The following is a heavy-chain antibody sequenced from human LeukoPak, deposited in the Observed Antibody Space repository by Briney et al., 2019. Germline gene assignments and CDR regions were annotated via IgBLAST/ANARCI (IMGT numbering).Heavy chain of an antibody. V-gene: IGHV4-39*01. D-gene: IGHD5-18*01. Sequence: SSETLSLTCTVSGGSISSSTYYWGWIRQPPGKGLEWIGSIYYSGSAYYNSSFKSRATISVDTSKNQFSLNLNSVTAADTAIYYCARHTQYTFGWIDSWGQGTLVTVSS. CDR2: IYYSGSA. CDR3: ARHTQYTFGWIDS. J-gene: IGHJ4*02. CDR1: GGSISSSTYY.